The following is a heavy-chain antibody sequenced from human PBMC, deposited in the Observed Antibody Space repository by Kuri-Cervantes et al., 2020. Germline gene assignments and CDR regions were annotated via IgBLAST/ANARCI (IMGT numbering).Heavy chain of an antibody. CDR1: GSTFDDYG. D-gene: IGHD3-3*01. V-gene: IGHV3-20*04. CDR2: INWNGGST. CDR3: ARDVPYYDFWSGYSGRYFDY. Sequence: LSLTCAASGSTFDDYGMSWVRQAPGKGLEWVSGINWNGGSTGYADSVKGRFTISRDNAKNSLYLQMNSLRAEDTAVYYCARDVPYYDFWSGYSGRYFDYWGQGALVTVSS. J-gene: IGHJ4*02.